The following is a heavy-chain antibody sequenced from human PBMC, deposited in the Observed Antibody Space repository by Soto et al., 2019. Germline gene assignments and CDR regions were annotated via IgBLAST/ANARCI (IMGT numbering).Heavy chain of an antibody. D-gene: IGHD6-19*01. CDR3: AKAGKWDTSGWLRFRVDDN. V-gene: IGHV3-23*01. CDR2: ISGSGDST. CDR1: GFTFSNHA. J-gene: IGHJ4*02. Sequence: EVQLLESGGGLVQRRGSLRLSCAASGFTFSNHAMSWVRQAPGKGLEWVSGISGSGDSTFYADSVQGRFTLSSDNSMHTLYLQMNSLRAGETAVYYCAKAGKWDTSGWLRFRVDDNWGQGTLVTVSS.